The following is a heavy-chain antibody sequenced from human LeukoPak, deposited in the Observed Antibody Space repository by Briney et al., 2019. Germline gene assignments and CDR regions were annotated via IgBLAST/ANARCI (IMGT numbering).Heavy chain of an antibody. D-gene: IGHD2-21*02. Sequence: RSGTLSLTCAVSGGSISSSNWWSWVRQPPGKGLEWIGEINHSGSTNYNPSLKSRVTISVDTSKNQFSLKLSSVTAADTAVYYCARGPPYIVVVTAIGFFDYWGQGTLVTVSS. J-gene: IGHJ4*02. CDR3: ARGPPYIVVVTAIGFFDY. CDR1: GGSISSSNW. V-gene: IGHV4-4*02. CDR2: INHSGST.